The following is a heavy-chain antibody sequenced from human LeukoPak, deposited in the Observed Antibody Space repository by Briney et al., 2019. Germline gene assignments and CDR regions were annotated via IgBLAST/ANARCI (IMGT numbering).Heavy chain of an antibody. CDR2: INPNSGGT. J-gene: IGHJ4*02. Sequence: RASVSVSCMASGYTFTGYYMHWVRQAPGQGREWMGWINPNSGGTNYAQKFQGRVTMTRDTSISTAYMELSRLRSDDTAVYYCARSKVVVAGRLSRRELDCWGQGTLVTVSS. CDR3: ARSKVVVAGRLSRRELDC. CDR1: GYTFTGYY. D-gene: IGHD6-19*01. V-gene: IGHV1-2*02.